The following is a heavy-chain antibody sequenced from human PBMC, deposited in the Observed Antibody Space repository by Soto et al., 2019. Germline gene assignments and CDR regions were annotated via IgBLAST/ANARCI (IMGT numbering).Heavy chain of an antibody. CDR1: GYTFTSYG. V-gene: IGHV1-18*01. D-gene: IGHD3-9*01. CDR2: ISAYNGNT. CDR3: ARAANILAGHPNWFAP. J-gene: IGHJ5*02. Sequence: ASVKVSCKASGYTFTSYGISWVRQAPGQGLEGMGWISAYNGNTNYAQKLQGRDTMTTDTSTSTAYMELRSQRSDDTPVDYCARAANILAGHPNWFAPWGQGTLVTGSS.